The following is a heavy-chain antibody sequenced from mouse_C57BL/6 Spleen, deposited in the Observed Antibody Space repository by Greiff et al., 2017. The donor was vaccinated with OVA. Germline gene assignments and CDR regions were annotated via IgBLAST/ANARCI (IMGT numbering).Heavy chain of an antibody. CDR2: INPGSGGT. CDR3: AREGCAY. CDR1: GYAFTNYL. V-gene: IGHV1-54*01. J-gene: IGHJ3*01. Sequence: QVQLQQSGAELVRPGTSVKVSCKASGYAFTNYLIEWVKQRPGQGLEWIGVINPGSGGTNYNEKFKGKATLTADKSSSTAYMQLSSLTSEDSAVYFCAREGCAYWGQGTLVTVSA.